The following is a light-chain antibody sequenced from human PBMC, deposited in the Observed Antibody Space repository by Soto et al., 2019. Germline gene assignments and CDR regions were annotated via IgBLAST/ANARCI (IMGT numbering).Light chain of an antibody. CDR2: EVN. CDR3: FSFKTTSPHV. J-gene: IGLJ1*01. V-gene: IGLV2-14*01. Sequence: QSGLTQPASLSGSPGQSITISCTGTSSDIGAYDYVSWFQQHPGKAPKLMISEVNNRPSGVSNRFSGSKSGNTAYLTISGLQVEDEAEYFCFSFKTTSPHVFGTGTKATGL. CDR1: SSDIGAYDY.